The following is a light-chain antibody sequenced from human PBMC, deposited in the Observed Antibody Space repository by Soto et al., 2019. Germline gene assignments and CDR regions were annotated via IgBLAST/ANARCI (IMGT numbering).Light chain of an antibody. CDR3: QQANSFPHT. CDR1: QSVSSSF. V-gene: IGKV3D-20*01. CDR2: DAS. Sequence: PGERATLSCGGSQSVSSSFLAWYQQRPGLAHRLLIYDASSRASGIQDRFSGSGSGSDFTLTISRLEPEDFATYYCQQANSFPHTVGQGTRLEIK. J-gene: IGKJ5*01.